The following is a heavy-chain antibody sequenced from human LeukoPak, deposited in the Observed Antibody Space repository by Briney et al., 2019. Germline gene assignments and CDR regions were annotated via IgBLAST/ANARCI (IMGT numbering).Heavy chain of an antibody. Sequence: SGTLSLTCAVSGGSFSTTNWWSWVRQSPGKGLEWIGEIHHSGTTNYNPSLKSRITVSVDKSKNQFSLKLNSVTAADTAVYYCARIFGGFDWGQGTLITVSS. V-gene: IGHV4-4*02. CDR2: IHHSGTT. J-gene: IGHJ4*02. CDR1: GGSFSTTNW. D-gene: IGHD3-3*01. CDR3: ARIFGGFD.